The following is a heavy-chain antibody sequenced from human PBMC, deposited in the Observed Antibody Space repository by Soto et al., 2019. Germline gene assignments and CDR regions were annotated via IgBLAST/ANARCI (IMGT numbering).Heavy chain of an antibody. Sequence: QVQLVESGGGVVQPGRSLRLSCAASGFTFSSYAMHWVRQAPGKGLGWVAVISYDGSNKYYADSVKGRFTISRDNSKNTLYLQMNSLRAEDTAVYYCARDQGGYCSSTSCYYYYGMDVWGQGTTVTVSS. CDR3: ARDQGGYCSSTSCYYYYGMDV. CDR2: ISYDGSNK. CDR1: GFTFSSYA. J-gene: IGHJ6*02. D-gene: IGHD2-2*01. V-gene: IGHV3-30-3*01.